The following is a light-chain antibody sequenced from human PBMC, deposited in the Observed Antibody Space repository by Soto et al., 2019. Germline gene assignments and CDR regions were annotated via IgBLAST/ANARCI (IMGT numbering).Light chain of an antibody. V-gene: IGLV2-14*01. CDR3: SSQGTSSTLV. J-gene: IGLJ2*01. CDR1: SSDVGYYNY. CDR2: DVS. Sequence: QSALTQPASVSGSPGQSITITCTGTSSDVGYYNYVSWYQQHPGKAPNLMIYDVSNRPSGVSNRFSGSKSGNTASLTISGLQAEDEPDYYCSSQGTSSTLVFGGGTKLTVL.